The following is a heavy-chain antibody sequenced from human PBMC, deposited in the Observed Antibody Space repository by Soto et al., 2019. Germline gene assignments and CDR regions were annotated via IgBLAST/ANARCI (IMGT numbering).Heavy chain of an antibody. CDR2: IYSGGSP. D-gene: IGHD3-16*01. Sequence: EVQLVETGGGLIQPGGSLRLSCAASGFTVSSNYMSWVRQAPGKGLEWVSVIYSGGSPYYADSVKGRFTISRDNSKNTLYPQMNSLRAEDTAVYYCARAGDVDYGMDVWGQGTTVTVSS. J-gene: IGHJ6*02. CDR1: GFTVSSNY. V-gene: IGHV3-53*02. CDR3: ARAGDVDYGMDV.